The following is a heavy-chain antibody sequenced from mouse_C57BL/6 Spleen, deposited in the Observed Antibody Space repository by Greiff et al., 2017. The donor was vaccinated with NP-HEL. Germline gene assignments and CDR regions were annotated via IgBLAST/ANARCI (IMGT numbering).Heavy chain of an antibody. D-gene: IGHD1-1*01. V-gene: IGHV1-52*01. CDR1: GYTFTSYW. J-gene: IGHJ3*01. CDR2: IDPSDSET. CDR3: ARDGTTVVDHFAY. Sequence: VKLKQPGAELVRPGSSVKLSCKASGYTFTSYWMHWVKQRPIQGLEWIGNIDPSDSETHYNQKFKDKATLTVDKSSSTAYMQLSSLTSEDSAVYYCARDGTTVVDHFAYWGQGTLVTVSA.